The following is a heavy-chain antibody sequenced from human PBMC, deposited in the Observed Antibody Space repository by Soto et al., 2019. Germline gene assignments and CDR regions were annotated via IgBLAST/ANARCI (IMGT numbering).Heavy chain of an antibody. V-gene: IGHV3-23*01. CDR1: GFTFSSYA. J-gene: IGHJ4*02. CDR3: AKVYYDSSGYYYGPFDY. Sequence: GGSLRLSCAASGFTFSSYAMSWVRQAPGKGLEWVSAISGSGGSTYYADSVKGRFTISRDNSKNTLYLQMNSLRAEDTAVYYCAKVYYDSSGYYYGPFDYCGQGPLVTVYS. D-gene: IGHD3-22*01. CDR2: ISGSGGST.